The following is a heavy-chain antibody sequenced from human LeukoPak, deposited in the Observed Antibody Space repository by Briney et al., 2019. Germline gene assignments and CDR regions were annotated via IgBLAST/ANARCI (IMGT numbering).Heavy chain of an antibody. CDR3: AKGPFIGATGGPAYYFDY. V-gene: IGHV1-8*01. J-gene: IGHJ4*02. Sequence: ASVKVSCKASGDTFTSYDINWVRQATGQGLEWMGWMNPNSGNTGYAQKFQGRVTMTRNTSISTAYMELSSLRSEDTAVYYCAKGPFIGATGGPAYYFDYRGQGTLVTVSS. CDR2: MNPNSGNT. CDR1: GDTFTSYD. D-gene: IGHD1-26*01.